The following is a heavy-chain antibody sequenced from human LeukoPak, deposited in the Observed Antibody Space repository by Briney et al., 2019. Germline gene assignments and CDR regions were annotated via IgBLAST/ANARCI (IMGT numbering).Heavy chain of an antibody. CDR3: AREGDFWSGYPIDHYYYMDV. D-gene: IGHD3-3*01. V-gene: IGHV3-23*01. Sequence: GGSLGLSCSASGFTFSSYAMTWVRQAPGKGLEWFSTISGRGDLQFYTDSVKGRFTISRVHSTTTVHLQMDSLRAADTAIYYCAREGDFWSGYPIDHYYYMDVWGKGTTVTVTS. CDR2: ISGRGDLQ. J-gene: IGHJ6*03. CDR1: GFTFSSYA.